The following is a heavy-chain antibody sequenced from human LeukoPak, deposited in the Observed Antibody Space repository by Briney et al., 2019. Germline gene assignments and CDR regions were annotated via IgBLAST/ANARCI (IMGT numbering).Heavy chain of an antibody. J-gene: IGHJ4*02. V-gene: IGHV4-30-2*01. Sequence: SQTLSLTCTVSGGSISSGGYYWSWIRQPPGKGLEWIGYIYHSGSTYYNPSLKSRVTISVDRSKNQFSLKLSSVTAADTAVYYCARAGGSYPFDYWGQGTLVTVSS. CDR3: ARAGGSYPFDY. CDR1: GGSISSGGYY. CDR2: IYHSGST. D-gene: IGHD1-26*01.